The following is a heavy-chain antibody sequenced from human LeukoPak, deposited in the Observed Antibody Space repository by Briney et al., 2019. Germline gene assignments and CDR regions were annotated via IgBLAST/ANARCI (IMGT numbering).Heavy chain of an antibody. Sequence: GASVKVSCKASGGTFSSYAISWVRQAPGQGLEWMGGIIPIFGTANYAQKSQGRVTITADKSTSTAYMELSSLRSEDTAVYYCARDPHLYCSSTSCYFNDYWGQGTLVTVSS. V-gene: IGHV1-69*06. D-gene: IGHD2-2*01. J-gene: IGHJ4*02. CDR2: IIPIFGTA. CDR1: GGTFSSYA. CDR3: ARDPHLYCSSTSCYFNDY.